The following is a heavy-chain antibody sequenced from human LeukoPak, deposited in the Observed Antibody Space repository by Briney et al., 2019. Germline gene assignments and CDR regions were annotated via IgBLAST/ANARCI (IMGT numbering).Heavy chain of an antibody. Sequence: GRSLRLSCAASGFIYSHYGMHWVRQAPGKGLEWVAVIWSDGSNRFYAGSVKGRFTISRDNSQNTLFLQMNSLRAEDTAMYYCARDAQRGFDCSNSLEYWGHGTLVTVSS. J-gene: IGHJ4*01. D-gene: IGHD4-11*01. CDR2: IWSDGSNR. CDR1: GFIYSHYG. CDR3: ARDAQRGFDCSNSLEY. V-gene: IGHV3-33*01.